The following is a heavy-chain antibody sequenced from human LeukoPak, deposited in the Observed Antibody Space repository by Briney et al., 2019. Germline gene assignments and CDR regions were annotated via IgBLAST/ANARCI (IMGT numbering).Heavy chain of an antibody. Sequence: ASVNVSCKVSGYTRTELSMHWVRQAPGKGLDWMGGFDPEDGETIYALKLQGRVTMTEDTSTATAYMELSSLRSEDTAVYYCASTPYYYGSGSYPFDYWGQGTLVTGSS. D-gene: IGHD3-10*01. CDR3: ASTPYYYGSGSYPFDY. CDR1: GYTRTELS. CDR2: FDPEDGET. V-gene: IGHV1-24*01. J-gene: IGHJ4*02.